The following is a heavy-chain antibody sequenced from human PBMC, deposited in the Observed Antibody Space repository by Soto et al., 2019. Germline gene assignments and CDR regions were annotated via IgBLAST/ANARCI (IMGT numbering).Heavy chain of an antibody. CDR1: GYTFTSYG. CDR3: ARVNSGSYYYYGMDV. V-gene: IGHV1-18*01. J-gene: IGHJ6*02. D-gene: IGHD1-26*01. CDR2: ISAYNGNT. Sequence: RASVKVSCKASGYTFTSYGISWVRQAPGQGLEWMGWISAYNGNTNYAQKLQGRVTMTTDTSTSTAYMELRSLRSDDTAVYYCARVNSGSYYYYGMDVWGQGTTVTVSS.